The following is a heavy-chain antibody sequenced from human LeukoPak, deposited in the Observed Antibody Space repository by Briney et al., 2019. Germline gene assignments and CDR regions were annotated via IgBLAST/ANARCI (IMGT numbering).Heavy chain of an antibody. V-gene: IGHV4-59*01. J-gene: IGHJ4*02. CDR2: IYSSGST. CDR3: AREVGPSYFDY. CDR1: GGSISSNY. Sequence: SETLSLTCTVSGGSISSNYWSWIRQPPGKGLEWIGYIYSSGSTNYNPSLKSRVTISVDTSKNQFSLNLSSVTAADTAVYYCAREVGPSYFDYWGQGTLVTVSS. D-gene: IGHD3-10*01.